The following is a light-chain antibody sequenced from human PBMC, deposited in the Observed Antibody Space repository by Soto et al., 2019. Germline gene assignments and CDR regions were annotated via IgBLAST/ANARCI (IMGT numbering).Light chain of an antibody. V-gene: IGKV1-39*01. CDR3: QQTHSTPVT. J-gene: IGKJ5*01. Sequence: DIQMTQSPSSLSASVGDRVTVNCRTSQNIYNYLNWYQQKPGKAPKLLIYAASSVQSGVPLRFSGSGSGTDFTLTISSLQPEDFATYYCQQTHSTPVTFGQGTRLEIK. CDR2: AAS. CDR1: QNIYNY.